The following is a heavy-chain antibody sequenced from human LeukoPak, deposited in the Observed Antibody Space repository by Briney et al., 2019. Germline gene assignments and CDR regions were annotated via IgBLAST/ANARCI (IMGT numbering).Heavy chain of an antibody. Sequence: SETLSLTCTVSGGSISSYYWRWIRQPPGKGLEWIGYIYYSGSTNYNPSLKSRVTISVDTSKNQSSLKLSSVTAADTAVYYCARGSGSGSYWFDYWGQGTLVTVSS. J-gene: IGHJ4*02. CDR1: GGSISSYY. CDR3: ARGSGSGSYWFDY. D-gene: IGHD1-26*01. CDR2: IYYSGST. V-gene: IGHV4-59*01.